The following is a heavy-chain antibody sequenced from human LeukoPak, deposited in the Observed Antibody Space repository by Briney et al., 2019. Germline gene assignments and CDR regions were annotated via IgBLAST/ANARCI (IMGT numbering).Heavy chain of an antibody. CDR2: VNPSSGST. Sequence: ASVKVSCKASGYTFTSYYIHWVRQAPGQGVEWMGIVNPSSGSTTYAQKFQGRVIMTRDMSTSTVYMELSSLRSEDTAVYYCARQFGSSHIVVFDYWGQGTLVTVSS. CDR3: ARQFGSSHIVVFDY. D-gene: IGHD2-15*01. J-gene: IGHJ4*02. V-gene: IGHV1-46*01. CDR1: GYTFTSYY.